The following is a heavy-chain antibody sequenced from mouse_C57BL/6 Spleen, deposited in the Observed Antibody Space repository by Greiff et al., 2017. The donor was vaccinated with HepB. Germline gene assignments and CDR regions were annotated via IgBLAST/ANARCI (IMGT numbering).Heavy chain of an antibody. J-gene: IGHJ2*01. CDR1: GYTFTSYT. Sequence: QVRLQQSGAELARPGASVKMSCKASGYTFTSYTMHWVKQRPGQGLEWIGYINPSSGYTKYNQKFKDKATLTADKSSSTAYMQLSSLTSEDSAVYYCARSPKLVYFDYWGQGTTLTVSS. D-gene: IGHD1-3*01. CDR3: ARSPKLVYFDY. CDR2: INPSSGYT. V-gene: IGHV1-4*01.